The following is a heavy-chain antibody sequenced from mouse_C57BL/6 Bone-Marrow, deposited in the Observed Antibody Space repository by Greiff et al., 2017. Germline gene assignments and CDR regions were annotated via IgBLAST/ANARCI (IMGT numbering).Heavy chain of an antibody. D-gene: IGHD2-4*01. CDR3: ARQGDYDVLLAMDY. J-gene: IGHJ4*01. V-gene: IGHV1-50*01. Sequence: QVQLQQPGAELVKPGASVKLSCKASGYTFTSYWMQWVKQRPGQGLEWIGEIDPSDSYTNYNQKFKGKATLTVDTSSSTAYMHLSSLTSEDSAVYYCARQGDYDVLLAMDYGGQGTSVTVSS. CDR2: IDPSDSYT. CDR1: GYTFTSYW.